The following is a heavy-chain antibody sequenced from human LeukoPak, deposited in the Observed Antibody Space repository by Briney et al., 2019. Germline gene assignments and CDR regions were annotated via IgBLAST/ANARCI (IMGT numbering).Heavy chain of an antibody. CDR2: ISSGSSHI. D-gene: IGHD5-24*01. Sequence: GGSLRLSCAASGFTFNTHSMSWVRQSPGKGLEWVSSISSGSSHIYYADPMQGRFTISRDNAKNSLFLQMNSLRVEDTALYYCARDFRTQLDGYSPPYHFDYWGQGALVTVSS. CDR3: ARDFRTQLDGYSPPYHFDY. V-gene: IGHV3-21*01. CDR1: GFTFNTHS. J-gene: IGHJ4*02.